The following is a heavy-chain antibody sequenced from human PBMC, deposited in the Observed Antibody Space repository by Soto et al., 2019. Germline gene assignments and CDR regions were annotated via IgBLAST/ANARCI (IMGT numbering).Heavy chain of an antibody. CDR1: GFTFSGSA. J-gene: IGHJ3*02. D-gene: IGHD6-19*01. CDR2: IRSKANSYAT. Sequence: GGSLRLSCAASGFTFSGSAMHWVRQASGKGLEWVGRIRSKANSYATAYAASVKGRFTISRDDSKNTAYLQMNSLKTEDTAVYYCTRWRAVGQASNGQWLERNSGAAFDIWGQGTMVTVSS. V-gene: IGHV3-73*01. CDR3: TRWRAVGQASNGQWLERNSGAAFDI.